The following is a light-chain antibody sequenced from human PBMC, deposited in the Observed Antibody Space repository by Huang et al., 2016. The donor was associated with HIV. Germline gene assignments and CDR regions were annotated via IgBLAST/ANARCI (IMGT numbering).Light chain of an antibody. V-gene: IGKV1-5*03. CDR3: QQYNAYFPYT. CDR2: KAS. Sequence: DIQMTQSPSTLSASVGDRVPIPCRARHNIVTYLAWYQQKPGKGPKLLIYKASSLESGVPSRFSGSGSGTEFTRTISSLQPDDFATDYCQQYNAYFPYTFGQGTKVEIK. J-gene: IGKJ2*01. CDR1: HNIVTY.